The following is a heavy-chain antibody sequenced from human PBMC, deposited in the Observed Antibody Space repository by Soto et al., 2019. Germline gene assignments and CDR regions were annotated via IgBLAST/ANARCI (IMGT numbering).Heavy chain of an antibody. CDR1: GGTFSSYA. J-gene: IGHJ5*02. CDR2: IISIFGTA. D-gene: IGHD3-22*01. V-gene: IGHV1-69*13. Sequence: SVKVSCKASGGTFSSYAISWVRQAPGQGLEWMGGIISIFGTANYAQKFQARVTITADESTSTAYMELSSLRSEDTAVYYCARDRGPSSGYYPYWFDPWGQGTLVTVSS. CDR3: ARDRGPSSGYYPYWFDP.